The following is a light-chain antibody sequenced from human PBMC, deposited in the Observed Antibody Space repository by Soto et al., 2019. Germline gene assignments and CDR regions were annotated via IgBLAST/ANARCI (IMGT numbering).Light chain of an antibody. V-gene: IGLV2-8*01. CDR2: EVS. Sequence: QSVLTQPPSASGSPGQSVTISCTGTSSDGGGYNYVSWYQQHPGKAPKLMIYEVSTRPSVVPYRFSGSKTGNPASLAVSGLQAEDEDDYXCSSNAGSTNLVFGTRTKVTVL. CDR1: SSDGGGYNY. CDR3: SSNAGSTNLV. J-gene: IGLJ1*01.